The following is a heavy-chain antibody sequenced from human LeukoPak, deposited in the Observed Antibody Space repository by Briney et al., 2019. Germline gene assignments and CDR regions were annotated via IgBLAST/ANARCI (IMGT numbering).Heavy chain of an antibody. CDR3: ARETYNGRYYYFDY. V-gene: IGHV1-46*01. D-gene: IGHD1-26*01. CDR1: GYTFTTYY. CDR2: INPSGGST. J-gene: IGHJ4*02. Sequence: ASVKVSCKASGYTFTTYYMHWVRQAPGQGLEWMGIINPSGGSTTYAQNFQGRVTMTRDTSTSAVYMELSSLRSEDTAVYYCARETYNGRYYYFDYWGQGTLVTVSS.